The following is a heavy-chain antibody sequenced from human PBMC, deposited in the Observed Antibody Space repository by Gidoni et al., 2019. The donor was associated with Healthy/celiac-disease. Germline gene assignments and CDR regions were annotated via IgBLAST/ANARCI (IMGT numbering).Heavy chain of an antibody. CDR2: IYHSGST. J-gene: IGHJ4*02. CDR3: ARGGLYYYDSSGYWFDY. V-gene: IGHV4-38-2*01. CDR1: GYSISSGYY. Sequence: QVQLQASGPGLVKPSETLSFTCAVSGYSISSGYYWGWIRQPPGKGLEWIGSIYHSGSTYYNPSLKSRVTISVDTSKNQFSLKLSSVTAADTAVYYCARGGLYYYDSSGYWFDYWGQGTLVTVSS. D-gene: IGHD3-22*01.